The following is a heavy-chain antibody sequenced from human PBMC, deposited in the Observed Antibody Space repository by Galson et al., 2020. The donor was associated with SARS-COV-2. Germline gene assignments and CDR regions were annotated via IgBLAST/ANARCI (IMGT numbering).Heavy chain of an antibody. CDR2: INNDGSGT. CDR1: GFTFGRYW. Sequence: GESLKISCAASGFTFGRYWMHWIRQAPGEGLVWVAHINNDGSGTSSAASVKGRFTVSRDNAKNTVDLQMNSLRAKDTAMYYCVRDGEWYFDLWGRGTLVRVSS. CDR3: VRDGEWYFDL. J-gene: IGHJ2*01. D-gene: IGHD4-17*01. V-gene: IGHV3-74*01.